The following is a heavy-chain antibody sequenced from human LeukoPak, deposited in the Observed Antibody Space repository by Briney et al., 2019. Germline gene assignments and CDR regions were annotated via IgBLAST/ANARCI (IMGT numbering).Heavy chain of an antibody. D-gene: IGHD5-24*01. Sequence: PGGSLRLSCAASGFTFSTYSMNWVRQAPGKGLEWISFISSSSTTIYYADSVKGRFTISRDNAKNSLYLQMNSLRAEDTALYYCAKRGDGYNFDYWGQGTLVTVSS. CDR1: GFTFSTYS. V-gene: IGHV3-48*04. CDR3: AKRGDGYNFDY. CDR2: ISSSSTTI. J-gene: IGHJ4*02.